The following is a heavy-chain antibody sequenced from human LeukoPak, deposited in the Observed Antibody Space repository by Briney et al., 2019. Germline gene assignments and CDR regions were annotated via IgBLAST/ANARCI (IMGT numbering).Heavy chain of an antibody. D-gene: IGHD6-13*01. J-gene: IGHJ2*01. CDR2: IYTSGST. CDR3: ARDWMDSGSWSRWYFDL. CDR1: GGSFSSYY. V-gene: IGHV4-4*07. Sequence: SETLSLTCTVSGGSFSSYYWSWIRQPAGKGLEWIGRIYTSGSTNYNPSFKSRITMSVDTSKNHFSLNLSSVTAADTAVYYCARDWMDSGSWSRWYFDLWGRGTLVTVSS.